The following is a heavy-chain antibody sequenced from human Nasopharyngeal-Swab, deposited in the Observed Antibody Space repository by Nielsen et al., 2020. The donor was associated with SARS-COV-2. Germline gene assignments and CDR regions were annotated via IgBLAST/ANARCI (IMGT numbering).Heavy chain of an antibody. D-gene: IGHD3-22*01. J-gene: IGHJ4*02. Sequence: LSLTCAASGFTFDGYAMHWVRQAPGKGLEWVSGISWNSGSIGYADSVKGRFTISRDNAKNSLYLQMNSLRAEDTALYYCAKAFGTAYWFTLFDYWGQGTLVTVSS. V-gene: IGHV3-9*01. CDR3: AKAFGTAYWFTLFDY. CDR1: GFTFDGYA. CDR2: ISWNSGSI.